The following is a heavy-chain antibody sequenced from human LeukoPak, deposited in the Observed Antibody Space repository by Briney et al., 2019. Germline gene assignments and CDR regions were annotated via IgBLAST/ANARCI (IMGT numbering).Heavy chain of an antibody. V-gene: IGHV3-30*02. Sequence: GGSLRLSCAASRFTFNNYGMHWVRQAPGKGLEWVAFIRYDGSNKYYADSVKGRFSISRDNSKNTLYLQMNSLRAEDTAVYYCARVRDYYDSRGYYFEYFDHWGQGTLVTVSS. CDR3: ARVRDYYDSRGYYFEYFDH. J-gene: IGHJ1*01. D-gene: IGHD3-22*01. CDR1: RFTFNNYG. CDR2: IRYDGSNK.